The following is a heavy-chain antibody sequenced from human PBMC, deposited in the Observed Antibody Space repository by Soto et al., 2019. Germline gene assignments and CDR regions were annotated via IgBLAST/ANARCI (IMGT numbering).Heavy chain of an antibody. Sequence: SVKVSCKTSGGTFSGFALSWVRQAPGQGLEWMGGIIPISGTANYAQKFQGRVTISADESTSTAYMELSSLRYEDTAVYFCARGTNWNDPTAFDIWGQGTMVTVS. CDR1: GGTFSGFA. D-gene: IGHD1-1*01. J-gene: IGHJ3*02. CDR3: ARGTNWNDPTAFDI. CDR2: IIPISGTA. V-gene: IGHV1-69*13.